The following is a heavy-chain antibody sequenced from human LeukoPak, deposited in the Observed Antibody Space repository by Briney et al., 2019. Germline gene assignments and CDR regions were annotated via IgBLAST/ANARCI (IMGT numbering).Heavy chain of an antibody. CDR3: ARVGCSGGSCYSPWFDP. V-gene: IGHV3-74*01. CDR1: GFTFSSYW. D-gene: IGHD2-15*01. Sequence: PGGSLRLSCAASGFTFSSYWMHWVRQAPGKGLVWVSRINSDGSSTSYADSVKGRFTTSRDNAKNTLYLQMNSLRAEDTAVYYCARVGCSGGSCYSPWFDPWGQGTLVTVSS. J-gene: IGHJ5*02. CDR2: INSDGSST.